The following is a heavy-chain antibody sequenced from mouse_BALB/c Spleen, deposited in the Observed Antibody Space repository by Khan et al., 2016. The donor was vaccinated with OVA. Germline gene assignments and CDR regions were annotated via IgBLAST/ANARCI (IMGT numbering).Heavy chain of an antibody. CDR3: ARDGSRYNYAMDY. CDR2: ISSSGST. D-gene: IGHD2-3*01. V-gene: IGHV3-2*02. J-gene: IGHJ4*01. CDR1: GYSITSDYA. Sequence: EVKLLESGPGLVKPSQSLSLTCTVTGYSITSDYAWNWIRQFPGNKLEWMVYISSSGSTNYNPALKSRISITRDTSKNQFFLLLNSVTTEDTATYYCARDGSRYNYAMDYWGQGTSVTVSS.